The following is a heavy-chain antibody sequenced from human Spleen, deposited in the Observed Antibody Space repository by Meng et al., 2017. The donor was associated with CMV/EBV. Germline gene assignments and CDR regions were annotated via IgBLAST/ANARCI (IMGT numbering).Heavy chain of an antibody. V-gene: IGHV3-30-3*01. J-gene: IGHJ6*02. CDR3: AREQLRAPYYYYGMDV. Sequence: GESLKISCAASGFTFSSYAMHWVRQAPGKGLEWVAVISYDGSNKYYADSVKGRFTISRDNSKNTLYLQMNSLRAEDTAVYYCAREQLRAPYYYYGMDVWGQGTTVTVSS. CDR2: ISYDGSNK. D-gene: IGHD1-7*01. CDR1: GFTFSSYA.